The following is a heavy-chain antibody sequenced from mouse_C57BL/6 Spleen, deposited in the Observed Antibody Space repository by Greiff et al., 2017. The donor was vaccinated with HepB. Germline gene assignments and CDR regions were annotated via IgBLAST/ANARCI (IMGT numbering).Heavy chain of an antibody. CDR1: GYTFTSYW. J-gene: IGHJ3*01. D-gene: IGHD3-3*01. CDR3: AREGTRGTWFAY. CDR2: IDPSDSET. V-gene: IGHV1-52*01. Sequence: QVQLKESGAELVRPGSSVKLSCKASGYTFTSYWMHWVKQRPIQGLEWIGNIDPSDSETHYNQKFKDKATLTVDKSSSTAYMQLSSLTSEDSAVYYCAREGTRGTWFAYWGQGTLVTVSA.